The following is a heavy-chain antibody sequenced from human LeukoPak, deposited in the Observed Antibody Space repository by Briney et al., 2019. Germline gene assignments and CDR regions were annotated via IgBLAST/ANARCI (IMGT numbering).Heavy chain of an antibody. CDR2: INPNSGGA. CDR3: ARYLDHHFTGVLGAFDI. Sequence: ASVKVSCKASGYTFTGYYMHWVRQAPGQGLEWMGWINPNSGGANYAQKLQGRVTMTRDTSSSTAYMELSRLRSDDTAVYYCARYLDHHFTGVLGAFDIWGQGTMVTVSS. V-gene: IGHV1-2*02. D-gene: IGHD3-16*01. J-gene: IGHJ3*02. CDR1: GYTFTGYY.